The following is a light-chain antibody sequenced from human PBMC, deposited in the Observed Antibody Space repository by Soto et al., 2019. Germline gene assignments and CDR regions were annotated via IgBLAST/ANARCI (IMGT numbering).Light chain of an antibody. CDR3: AAWDDDLNGLV. CDR2: NNN. V-gene: IGLV1-44*01. Sequence: VLTQPPSASGTPGQRITISCSGRTSNIGSNIVSWYHHLPGAAPKLLIYNNNQRPSGVPDRFFASKSGTSASLAISGLQPEDESHYYCAAWDDDLNGLVFGGGTKVTV. J-gene: IGLJ3*02. CDR1: TSNIGSNI.